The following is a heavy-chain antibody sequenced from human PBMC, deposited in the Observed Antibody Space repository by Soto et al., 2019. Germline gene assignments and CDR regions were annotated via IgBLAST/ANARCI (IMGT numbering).Heavy chain of an antibody. CDR1: GYTFTGYY. Sequence: ASVKVSCKASGYTFTGYYMHWVRQAPGLGLEWMGWINPNSGGTNYAQKFQGWVTMTRDTSKNQFSLKLSSVTAADTAVYYCARHRTTVTTGYYAMDVWGQGTTVTVSS. V-gene: IGHV1-2*04. D-gene: IGHD4-17*01. CDR2: INPNSGGT. J-gene: IGHJ6*02. CDR3: ARHRTTVTTGYYAMDV.